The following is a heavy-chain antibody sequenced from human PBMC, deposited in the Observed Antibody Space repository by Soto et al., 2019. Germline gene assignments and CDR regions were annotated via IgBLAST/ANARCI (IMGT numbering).Heavy chain of an antibody. V-gene: IGHV1-69*13. CDR1: GGTFSSYA. J-gene: IGHJ4*02. D-gene: IGHD3-9*01. Sequence: EASVKVSCKASGGTFSSYAISWVRQAPGQGLEWMGGIIPIFGTANYAQKFQGRVTITADESTSTAYMELSSLRSEDTAVYYCAREGRGAPENYDILTIAFDYWGQGTLVTVSS. CDR3: AREGRGAPENYDILTIAFDY. CDR2: IIPIFGTA.